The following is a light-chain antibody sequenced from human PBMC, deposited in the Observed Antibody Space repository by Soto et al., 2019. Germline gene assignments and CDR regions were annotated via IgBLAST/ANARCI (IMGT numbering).Light chain of an antibody. CDR2: GAS. V-gene: IGKV3-20*01. J-gene: IGKJ2*01. CDR3: QQYAMSPYT. CDR1: QSVSTSY. Sequence: EVVLTQSPGTLSLSPGERATLSCRASQSVSTSYLVWYQQKAGQAPRLLIYGASNRATGIPDRFSGSGSGADCTLTISRLEPEDFAVYYCQQYAMSPYTFGQGTKLDIK.